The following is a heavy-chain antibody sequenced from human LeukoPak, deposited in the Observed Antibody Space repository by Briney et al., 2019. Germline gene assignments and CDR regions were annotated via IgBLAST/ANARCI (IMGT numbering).Heavy chain of an antibody. D-gene: IGHD3-16*01. V-gene: IGHV1-18*01. CDR1: GDTFTNYG. CDR3: AIGQGVITWGGADVYDV. CDR2: FSTYNGDT. J-gene: IGHJ3*01. Sequence: ASVRVSCKASGDTFTNYGINWVRQAPGQRPEWMGWFSTYNGDTKYAQKLKGRLTLTADTLKTTAYMELRTLISDDTATYYCAIGQGVITWGGADVYDVWGQGTAVIVSS.